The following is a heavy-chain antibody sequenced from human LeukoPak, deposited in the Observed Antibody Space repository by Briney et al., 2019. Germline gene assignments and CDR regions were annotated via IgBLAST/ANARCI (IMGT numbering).Heavy chain of an antibody. CDR1: GFTFSSYA. CDR3: ARDPALNNIVVVVAATPDY. V-gene: IGHV3-21*01. D-gene: IGHD2-15*01. Sequence: GRSLRLSCAASGFTFSSYAMHWVRQAPGKGLEWVSAISSSSSYIYYADSVKGRFTISRDNAKNSLYLQMNSLRAEDTAVYYCARDPALNNIVVVVAATPDYWGQGTLVTVSS. CDR2: ISSSSSYI. J-gene: IGHJ4*02.